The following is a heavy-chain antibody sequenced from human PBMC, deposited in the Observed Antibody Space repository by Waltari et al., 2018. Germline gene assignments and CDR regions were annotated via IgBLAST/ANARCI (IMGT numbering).Heavy chain of an antibody. V-gene: IGHV6-1*01. CDR3: ARGGFGFNAGRFDS. Sequence: QVQLQQSGPGLVKPSQTLSPTCAISRDSVSRHSAIWTWSRKSPSRGLEWLGRTYYRSKWYSDSAVSVKSRITINPDTSKNQFSLQLNSVTPEDTAVYYCARGGFGFNAGRFDSWGRGTLVTVTS. CDR1: RDSVSRHSAI. D-gene: IGHD3-10*01. CDR2: TYYRSKWYS. J-gene: IGHJ4*02.